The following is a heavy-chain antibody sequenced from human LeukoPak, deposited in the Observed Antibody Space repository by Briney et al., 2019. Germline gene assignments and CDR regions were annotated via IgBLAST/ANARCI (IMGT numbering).Heavy chain of an antibody. J-gene: IGHJ4*02. CDR2: INPNSGGT. CDR3: GRAVLRYFDWLSPNDY. CDR1: GYTFTGYY. V-gene: IGHV1-2*02. Sequence: GASVKVSCKASGYTFTGYYMHWVRPAPGQGLEWMGWINPNSGGTNYAQKFQGRVTMTRDTSISTAYMELSRLRSDDTAVYYCGRAVLRYFDWLSPNDYWGQGTLVTVSS. D-gene: IGHD3-9*01.